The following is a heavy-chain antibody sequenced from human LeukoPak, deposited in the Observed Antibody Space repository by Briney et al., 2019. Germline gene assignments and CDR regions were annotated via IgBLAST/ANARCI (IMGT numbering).Heavy chain of an antibody. CDR3: ARSPRSPSRDFDN. Sequence: GGSLRLSCAASGFTFSSYAMSWVRQAPGKGPEWVGRTRNKANSYTTEYAASVKGRFTISRDDSKNSLYLQMNSLKTEDTAVYYCARSPRSPSRDFDNWGQGTLVTVSS. CDR1: GFTFSSYA. CDR2: TRNKANSYTT. V-gene: IGHV3-72*01. D-gene: IGHD6-6*01. J-gene: IGHJ4*02.